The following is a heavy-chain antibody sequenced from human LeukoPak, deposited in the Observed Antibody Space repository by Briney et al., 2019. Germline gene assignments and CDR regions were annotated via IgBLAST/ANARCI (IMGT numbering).Heavy chain of an antibody. J-gene: IGHJ3*02. D-gene: IGHD6-19*01. CDR2: IYYSGST. CDR1: GGSISSYY. CDR3: ARDRYSSGWYKPDDAFDI. Sequence: SETLSLTCAVSGGSISSYYWSWIRQPPGKGLEWIGYIYYSGSTNYNPFLKSRVTISVDTSRNQFSLKLSSVTAADTAVYYCARDRYSSGWYKPDDAFDIWGQGTMVTVSS. V-gene: IGHV4-59*01.